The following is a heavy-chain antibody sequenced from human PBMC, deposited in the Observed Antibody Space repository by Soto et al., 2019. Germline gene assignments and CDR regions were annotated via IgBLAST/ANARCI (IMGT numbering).Heavy chain of an antibody. CDR2: IYYSGST. CDR3: ARRITGPERFDY. D-gene: IGHD1-20*01. CDR1: GGSISSSSYY. J-gene: IGHJ4*02. V-gene: IGHV4-39*02. Sequence: SETLSLTCTVSGGSISSSSYYWGWIRQPPGKGLEWIGSIYYSGSTYYNPSLKSRVTISVDTSKNHFSLKLTSATAADAAVYYCARRITGPERFDYWGQGALVTVS.